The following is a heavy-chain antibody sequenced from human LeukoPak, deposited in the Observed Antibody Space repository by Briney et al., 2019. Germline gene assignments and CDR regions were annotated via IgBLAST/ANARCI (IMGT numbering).Heavy chain of an antibody. CDR1: GGSFSGYY. Sequence: SETLSLTCAVYGGSFSGYYWSWIRQPPGKGQEWIGEINHSGSTNYNPSLKSRVTISVDTSKNQFSLKLSSVTAADTAVYYCARQRYCSGGSCYSAGYDYWGQGTLVTVSS. CDR3: ARQRYCSGGSCYSAGYDY. V-gene: IGHV4-34*01. CDR2: INHSGST. J-gene: IGHJ4*02. D-gene: IGHD2-15*01.